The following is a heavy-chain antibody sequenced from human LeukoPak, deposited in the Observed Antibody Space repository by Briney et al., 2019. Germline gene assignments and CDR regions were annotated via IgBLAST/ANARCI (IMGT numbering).Heavy chain of an antibody. V-gene: IGHV5-51*01. D-gene: IGHD4-23*01. CDR2: IYPGDSDT. CDR1: GYIFTSYW. J-gene: IGHJ4*02. CDR3: ASRPFETTVVPWDFY. Sequence: GESLQISCKGSGYIFTSYWIDWVRQMPGKGLEWMGSIYPGDSDTRYSPSFEGQVTISADKSSSTAYLQWSSLTASDTAMYYCASRPFETTVVPWDFYWGQGTQVTVSS.